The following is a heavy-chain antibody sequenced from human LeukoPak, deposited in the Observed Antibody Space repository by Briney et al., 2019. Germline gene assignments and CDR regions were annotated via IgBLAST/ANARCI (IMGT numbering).Heavy chain of an antibody. CDR3: ARDDGSATMGFDS. V-gene: IGHV1-69*05. CDR2: VIPILGTT. Sequence: SVKVSCKSSGTPFSRSAISWVRQAPGQGLEWMGGVIPILGTTNYAQKFQDRVSITTDESTSTAYMEVTSLRSVDTAVYYCARDDGSATMGFDSWGQGTLVTVSS. CDR1: GTPFSRSA. D-gene: IGHD1-26*01. J-gene: IGHJ4*02.